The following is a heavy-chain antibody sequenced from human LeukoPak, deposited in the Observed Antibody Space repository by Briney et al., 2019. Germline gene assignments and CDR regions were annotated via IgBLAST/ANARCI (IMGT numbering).Heavy chain of an antibody. J-gene: IGHJ4*02. Sequence: GGSLRLSCAASGFTVSSNYMSWVRQAPGKGLEWVSVIYSGGSTYYADSVKGRFTISRDNAKNTLYLQMNSLRAEDTAVYYCARGASASPSQFDYWGQGTLVTVSS. D-gene: IGHD3-3*01. CDR2: IYSGGST. V-gene: IGHV3-53*01. CDR3: ARGASASPSQFDY. CDR1: GFTVSSNY.